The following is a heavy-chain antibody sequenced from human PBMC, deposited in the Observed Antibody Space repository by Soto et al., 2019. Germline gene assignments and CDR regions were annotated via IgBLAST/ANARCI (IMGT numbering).Heavy chain of an antibody. D-gene: IGHD1-26*01. Sequence: PSETLSLTCSVSGGSISSYYLSWIRQPPGKGLEWIAYMDYSGNTYDNPSLKSRVTMSRDTSKNHLSLRLSSVTAADRAIYYCATHYSDWAFDNWGQGTLVTVSS. J-gene: IGHJ4*02. V-gene: IGHV4-59*08. CDR1: GGSISSYY. CDR3: ATHYSDWAFDN. CDR2: MDYSGNT.